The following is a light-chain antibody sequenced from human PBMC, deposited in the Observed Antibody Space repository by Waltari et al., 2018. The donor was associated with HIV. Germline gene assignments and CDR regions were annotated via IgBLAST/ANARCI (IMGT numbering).Light chain of an antibody. CDR1: SSDVGAYNY. J-gene: IGLJ2*01. CDR2: EVS. Sequence: QSALTQPASVSGSPGQSITISCTGTSSDVGAYNYVSWYQQHAGKVPKLIIFEVSNRPPGISNLFSASKSGNAASMTISGLQAEDEADYYCASYTTHGTLVFGGGTKVTVL. CDR3: ASYTTHGTLV. V-gene: IGLV2-14*01.